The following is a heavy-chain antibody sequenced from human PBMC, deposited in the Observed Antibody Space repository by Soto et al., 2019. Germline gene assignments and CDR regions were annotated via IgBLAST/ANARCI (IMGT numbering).Heavy chain of an antibody. CDR3: ARAPGYYGSGHWFDP. V-gene: IGHV4-31*03. J-gene: IGHJ5*02. CDR1: GGSISSGGYY. CDR2: IYYSGST. D-gene: IGHD3-10*01. Sequence: QVQLQESGPGLVKPSQTLSLNCTVSGGSISSGGYYWRWIRQHPGKGLEWIGYIYYSGSTYYNPSRKSRVTQSEDTPKNQFSLKLSPVTAADTAVYYCARAPGYYGSGHWFDPLGQGTLVTVSS.